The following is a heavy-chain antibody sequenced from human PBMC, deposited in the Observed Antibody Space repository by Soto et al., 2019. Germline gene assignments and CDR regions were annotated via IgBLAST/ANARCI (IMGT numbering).Heavy chain of an antibody. D-gene: IGHD2-15*01. J-gene: IGHJ6*02. CDR2: INAGNGNT. V-gene: IGHV1-3*01. Sequence: GASVKVSCKASGYTFTSYAMHWVRQAPGQRLEWMGWINAGNGNTKYSQKFQGRVTITRDTSASTAYMELSSLRSEDTAVYYCARGEGYCSGGSCYSYYYYGMDVWGQGTTVTVS. CDR3: ARGEGYCSGGSCYSYYYYGMDV. CDR1: GYTFTSYA.